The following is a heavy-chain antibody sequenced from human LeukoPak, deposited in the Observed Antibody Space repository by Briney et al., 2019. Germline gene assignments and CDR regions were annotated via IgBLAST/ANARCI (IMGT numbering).Heavy chain of an antibody. D-gene: IGHD3-22*01. CDR2: ISSSSSYI. V-gene: IGHV3-21*01. CDR1: GFTFSSYS. Sequence: GGSLRLSCAASGFTFSSYSMNWVRQAPGKGLEWVSSISSSSSYIYYADSVKGRFTISRDNAKNSLYLQMNSLRAEDTAVYYCARVYYYDSSGYHKPPYSDYWGQGTLVTVSS. J-gene: IGHJ4*02. CDR3: ARVYYYDSSGYHKPPYSDY.